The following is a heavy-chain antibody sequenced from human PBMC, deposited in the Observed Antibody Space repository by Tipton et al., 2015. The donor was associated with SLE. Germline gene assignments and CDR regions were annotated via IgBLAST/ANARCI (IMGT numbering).Heavy chain of an antibody. V-gene: IGHV4-38-2*02. Sequence: LTCAVSGYSISSGYYWGWIRQPPGKGLEWIGSIYHSGSTYYNPSLKSRVTISVDTSKNQFSLKLSSVTAADTAVYYCARDPTNWGSNWYFDLWGRGTLVTVSS. J-gene: IGHJ2*01. CDR3: ARDPTNWGSNWYFDL. D-gene: IGHD7-27*01. CDR2: IYHSGST. CDR1: GYSISSGYY.